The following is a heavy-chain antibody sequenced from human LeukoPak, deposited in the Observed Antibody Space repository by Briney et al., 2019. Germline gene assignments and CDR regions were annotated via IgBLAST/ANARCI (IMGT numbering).Heavy chain of an antibody. CDR2: IYHSGST. J-gene: IGHJ4*02. CDR1: GGSISGGGYS. V-gene: IGHV4-30-2*01. Sequence: PSQTLSLTCAVSGGSISGGGYSWSWIRQPPGKGLEWIGYIYHSGSTYYNPSLKSRVTISVDRSKNQFSLKLSSVTAADTAVYYCARGSAGDGDYFGYYFDYWGQGTLVTVSS. CDR3: ARGSAGDGDYFGYYFDY. D-gene: IGHD4-17*01.